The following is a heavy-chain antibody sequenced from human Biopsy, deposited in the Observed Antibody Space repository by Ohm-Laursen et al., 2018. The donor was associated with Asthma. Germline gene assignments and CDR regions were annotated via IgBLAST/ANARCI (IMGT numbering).Heavy chain of an antibody. CDR2: VSHTGST. CDR1: GGSIRSHD. V-gene: IGHV4-59*11. Sequence: SETLSLTCTVSGGSIRSHDWTWIRLPPGKGLEYIGDVSHTGSTNYNPSLKSRVTMSLDTSKNQFSLRLTSVTPADTAVYYCARLADCSGGACYSYGWFDPWGQGTTVTVSS. CDR3: ARLADCSGGACYSYGWFDP. J-gene: IGHJ5*01. D-gene: IGHD2-15*01.